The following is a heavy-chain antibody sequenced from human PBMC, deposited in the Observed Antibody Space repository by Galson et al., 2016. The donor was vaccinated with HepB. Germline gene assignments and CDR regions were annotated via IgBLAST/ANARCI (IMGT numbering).Heavy chain of an antibody. J-gene: IGHJ4*02. CDR3: VKDQHDSSGYYLGVDY. CDR2: ISGSGCST. D-gene: IGHD3-22*01. V-gene: IGHV3-23*01. CDR1: GVTFSSCV. Sequence: SLRLSCAASGVTFSSCVMSWVRQAPERGPEWVSAISGSGCSTYYSDSVKGRFAISRDNSKNTLYLQMNSLRADDTAVYYCVKDQHDSSGYYLGVDYWGQGTLVTVSS.